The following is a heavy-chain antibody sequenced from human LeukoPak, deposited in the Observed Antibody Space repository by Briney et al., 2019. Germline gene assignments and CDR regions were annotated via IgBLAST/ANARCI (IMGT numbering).Heavy chain of an antibody. CDR1: GYTFTGYY. CDR3: ARVITISGGESGYFDY. Sequence: ASVKVSCKASGYTFTGYYMHWVRQAPGQGLEWMGWINPNSGGTNYAQKFQGRVTMTRDTSISTAYMELSRLRSDDTAVYYCARVITISGGESGYFDYWGQGTLVTVSS. J-gene: IGHJ4*02. D-gene: IGHD3-3*01. CDR2: INPNSGGT. V-gene: IGHV1-2*02.